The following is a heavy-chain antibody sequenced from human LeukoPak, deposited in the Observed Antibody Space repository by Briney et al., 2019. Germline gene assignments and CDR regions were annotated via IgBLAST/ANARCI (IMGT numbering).Heavy chain of an antibody. J-gene: IGHJ4*02. Sequence: QAGGSLRLSCAASGFTFSSYSMNWVRQAPGKGLEWVSYISSSSSTIYYADSVKGRFTISRDNAKNSLYLQMNSLRDEDTAVYYCARDRALSLPGFRHSVGYWGQGTLVTVSS. CDR3: ARDRALSLPGFRHSVGY. V-gene: IGHV3-48*02. D-gene: IGHD2-15*01. CDR2: ISSSSSTI. CDR1: GFTFSSYS.